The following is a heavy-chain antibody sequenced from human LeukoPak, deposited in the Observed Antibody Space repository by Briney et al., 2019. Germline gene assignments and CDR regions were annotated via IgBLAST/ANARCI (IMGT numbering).Heavy chain of an antibody. CDR1: GGSISSDTHY. V-gene: IGHV4-61*02. D-gene: IGHD3-3*01. J-gene: IGHJ6*03. CDR2: LYTNGST. CDR3: ARDRNFWSGSNYYYYMDV. Sequence: SETLSLTCTVSGGSISSDTHYWSWIRQPAGKGLEWIGRLYTNGSTNSNPSLKSRVTISGDTSKNQLSLELSSVTAADTAVYYCARDRNFWSGSNYYYYMDVWGKGTTVTVSS.